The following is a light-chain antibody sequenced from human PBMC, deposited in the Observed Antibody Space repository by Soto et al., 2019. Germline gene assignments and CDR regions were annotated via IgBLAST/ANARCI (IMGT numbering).Light chain of an antibody. CDR1: QSVNSNY. V-gene: IGKV3-20*01. CDR2: GAS. CDR3: QQYGSSGT. Sequence: EIVLTRSPGALSLSPGERATLSCRASQSVNSNYLAWYQQKPGQAPRLLIYGASNRATGIPDRFSGSGSGTDFTLTISRLEPEDFAVYYCQQYGSSGTFGQGTKVDIK. J-gene: IGKJ1*01.